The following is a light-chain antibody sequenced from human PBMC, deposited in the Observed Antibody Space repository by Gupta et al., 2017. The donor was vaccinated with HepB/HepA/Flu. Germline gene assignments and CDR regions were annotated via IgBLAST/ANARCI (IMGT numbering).Light chain of an antibody. CDR1: QCYMHSNEYYY. V-gene: IGKV2-28*01. CDR2: VGS. CDR3: MQARQTPPT. Sequence: DIVMTQYSLSLPVSAGETASISCRSSQCYMHSNEYYYFEWYQQQAGQSQQLLFYVGSNRASVVPGRFSGSGSGTDFPLISSRVDAEDVGVYYCMQARQTPPTFGQGTKLEIK. J-gene: IGKJ1*01.